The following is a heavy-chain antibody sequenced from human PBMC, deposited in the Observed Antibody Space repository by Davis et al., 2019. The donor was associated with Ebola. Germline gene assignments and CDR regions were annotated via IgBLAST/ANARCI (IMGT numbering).Heavy chain of an antibody. CDR1: GFTFSSYA. V-gene: IGHV3-23*01. Sequence: PGGSLRLSCAASGFTFSSYALTWVRQAPGKGLEWVSGVSGSGGSTYYADSVKGRFTISRDNSKNTLYLQMNSLRAEDTAVYYCAKDIRQIAVAGTDYWGQGTLVTVSS. CDR3: AKDIRQIAVAGTDY. CDR2: VSGSGGST. D-gene: IGHD6-19*01. J-gene: IGHJ4*02.